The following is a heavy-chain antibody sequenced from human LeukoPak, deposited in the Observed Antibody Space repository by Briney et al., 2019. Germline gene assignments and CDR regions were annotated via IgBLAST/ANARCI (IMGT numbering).Heavy chain of an antibody. CDR1: GGSISSYY. Sequence: SETLSLTCTVSGGSISSYYWSWIRQPPGKGLEWIGYVHYSGSTRFNPSLKSRVTISVDRSKNQFSLKLSSVTAADTAVYYCARSVVTPTRLDYWGQGTLVTVSS. D-gene: IGHD4-23*01. J-gene: IGHJ4*02. CDR3: ARSVVTPTRLDY. CDR2: VHYSGST. V-gene: IGHV4-59*12.